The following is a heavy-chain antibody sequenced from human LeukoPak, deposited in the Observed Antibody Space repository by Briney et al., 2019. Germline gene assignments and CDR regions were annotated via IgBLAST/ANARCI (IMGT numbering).Heavy chain of an antibody. CDR3: ARDGGTTTVVTHFDY. Sequence: ASVKVSCKASGYTSTAYYMHWVRQAPGQGLQRVGWINPNTGGTDYAQGFRARVTFTADTSIGTAYMELCRLRSDDTAVYYCARDGGTTTVVTHFDYWGQGTLVTVSS. D-gene: IGHD4-23*01. CDR1: GYTSTAYY. J-gene: IGHJ4*02. CDR2: INPNTGGT. V-gene: IGHV1-2*02.